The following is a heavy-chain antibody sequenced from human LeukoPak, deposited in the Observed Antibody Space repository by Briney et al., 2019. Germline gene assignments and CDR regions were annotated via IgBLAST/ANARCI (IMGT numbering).Heavy chain of an antibody. CDR2: ISSSGSTI. CDR1: GFTFSSFE. Sequence: GGSLRLSCVASGFTFSSFEMNWVRQAPGKGLEWVSYISSSGSTIYYADSVKGRFTISRDNAKNSLYLQMNSLRAEDTAVYYCAKGYYDSSGYYSSLDYWGQGTLVTVSS. D-gene: IGHD3-22*01. J-gene: IGHJ4*02. V-gene: IGHV3-48*03. CDR3: AKGYYDSSGYYSSLDY.